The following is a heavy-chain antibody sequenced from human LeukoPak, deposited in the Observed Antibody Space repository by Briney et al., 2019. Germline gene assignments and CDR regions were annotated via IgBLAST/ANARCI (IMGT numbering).Heavy chain of an antibody. D-gene: IGHD6-13*01. CDR1: GGSISSYY. V-gene: IGHV4-4*07. Sequence: PSETLSLTCTVSGGSISSYYWSWIRQPAGKGLEWIGRIYTSGSTNYNPSLKSRVTMSVDTSKNQFSLKLSSVTAADTAVYYCARDRGIAAAGNNWFDPRGQGTLVTVSS. CDR2: IYTSGST. CDR3: ARDRGIAAAGNNWFDP. J-gene: IGHJ5*02.